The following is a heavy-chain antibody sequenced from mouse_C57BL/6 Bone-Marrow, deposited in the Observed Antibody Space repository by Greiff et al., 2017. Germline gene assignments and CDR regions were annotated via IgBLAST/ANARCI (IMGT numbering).Heavy chain of an antibody. Sequence: QVQLQQPGAELLQPGASVKLSCKASGYTFTSYWMHWVKQRPGQGLEWKGMIHPNSGSTNYNETFKSKATLTVDKSSSTAYMQLSGLTSEDSAVYYGAYDRGYIDVWGTGTTVTVSS. V-gene: IGHV1-64*01. CDR3: AYDRGYIDV. CDR1: GYTFTSYW. D-gene: IGHD2-14*01. J-gene: IGHJ1*03. CDR2: IHPNSGST.